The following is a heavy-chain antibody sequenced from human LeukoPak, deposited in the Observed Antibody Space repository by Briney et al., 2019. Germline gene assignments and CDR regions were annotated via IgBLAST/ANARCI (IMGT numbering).Heavy chain of an antibody. J-gene: IGHJ4*02. CDR2: IWYDGSNK. Sequence: PGGSLRLSCAASGFTFSSYGMHWVRQAPSKGPEWVAVIWYDGSNKYYADSVKGRFTISRDNSKNTLYLQMNSLRAEDTAVYYCAKDSIYGSGSYYKGTPPPDYWGQGTLVTVSS. V-gene: IGHV3-33*06. D-gene: IGHD3-10*01. CDR3: AKDSIYGSGSYYKGTPPPDY. CDR1: GFTFSSYG.